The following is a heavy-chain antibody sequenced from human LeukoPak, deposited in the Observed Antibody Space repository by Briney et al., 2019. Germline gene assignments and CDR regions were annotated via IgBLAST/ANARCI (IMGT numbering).Heavy chain of an antibody. J-gene: IGHJ3*02. CDR2: IRYDGINK. CDR1: GFTFSSYG. V-gene: IGHV3-30*02. D-gene: IGHD1-26*01. CDR3: ARVNSGSSRTSAFDI. Sequence: GGSLSLSCATSGFTFSSYGMYWVRQAPGKGLEWLAFIRYDGINKYYADSVKGRFTISRDNAKNSLYLQMNSLRAADTAVYYCARVNSGSSRTSAFDIWGQGTMVTVSS.